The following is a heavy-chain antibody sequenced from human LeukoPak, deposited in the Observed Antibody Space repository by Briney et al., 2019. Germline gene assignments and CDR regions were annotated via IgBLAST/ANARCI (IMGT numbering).Heavy chain of an antibody. CDR3: ARGELNYYDFWSGYYTA. CDR1: GGSISSYY. CDR2: IYYSGSA. Sequence: SETLSLTCTVSGGSISSYYWSWIRQPPGKGLEWIGSIYYSGSAYYNPSLMSRVSISVDTSKNQFSLKLNSVTAADTAVYYCARGELNYYDFWSGYYTAWGQGTLVTVSS. V-gene: IGHV4-59*12. D-gene: IGHD3-3*01. J-gene: IGHJ4*02.